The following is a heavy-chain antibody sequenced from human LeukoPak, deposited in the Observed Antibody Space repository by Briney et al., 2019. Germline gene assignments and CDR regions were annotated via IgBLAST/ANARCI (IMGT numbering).Heavy chain of an antibody. CDR2: ISYGGNT. CDR3: ARSERGYSYGWYDY. CDR1: GGSINGYY. J-gene: IGHJ4*02. Sequence: SETLSLTCSVSGGSINGYYWKWVRQPPGKGLEWVGYISYGGNTNYSPSLKSRLTMSVDTSKNQFSLNLRSVTAADTAVYYCARSERGYSYGWYDYWGQGTLVTVSS. V-gene: IGHV4-59*01. D-gene: IGHD5-18*01.